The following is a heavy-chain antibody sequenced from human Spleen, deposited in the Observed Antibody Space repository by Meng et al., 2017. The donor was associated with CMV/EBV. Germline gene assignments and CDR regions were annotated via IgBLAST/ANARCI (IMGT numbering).Heavy chain of an antibody. CDR3: AREVGIQVAGTATPEYYYGLDV. Sequence: ASVKVSCMPSGYSFTAYFIHWVRQAPGHGLEWMGLINPKSGTTNYAQKFQGRVTMTRDPSIGTAYMELSSLKSNDTAVYYCAREVGIQVAGTATPEYYYGLDVWGLGTTVTVSS. V-gene: IGHV1-2*02. J-gene: IGHJ6*02. D-gene: IGHD6-19*01. CDR1: GYSFTAYF. CDR2: INPKSGTT.